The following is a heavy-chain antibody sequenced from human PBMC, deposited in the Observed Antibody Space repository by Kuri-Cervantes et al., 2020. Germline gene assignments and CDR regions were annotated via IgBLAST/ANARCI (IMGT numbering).Heavy chain of an antibody. CDR2: IYPDDSDT. V-gene: IGHV5-51*01. J-gene: IGHJ3*01. D-gene: IGHD2/OR15-2a*01. CDR3: ATFTLVMGAPDAFDV. CDR1: GQPYNFARYW. Sequence: GGSLRLSCKGFGQPYNFARYWIGWVRQKPGKGLEWMGIIYPDDSDTKYSPSFEGHVTISADKSIATAYLQWSSLKASDTALYYCATFTLVMGAPDAFDVWGPGTLVTVSS.